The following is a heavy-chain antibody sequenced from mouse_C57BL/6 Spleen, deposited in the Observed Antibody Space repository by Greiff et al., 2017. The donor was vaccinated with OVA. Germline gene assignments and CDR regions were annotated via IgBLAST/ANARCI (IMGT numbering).Heavy chain of an antibody. J-gene: IGHJ1*03. D-gene: IGHD1-1*01. V-gene: IGHV1-53*01. CDR1: GYTFTSYW. Sequence: QVQLQQPGTELVKPGASVKLSCKASGYTFTSYWMHWVKQRPGQGLEWIGNINPSNGGTNYNEKFKSKATLTVDKSSSTAYMQLSSLTSEDSAVYYCARSEYYGRDWYFDVWGTGTTVTVSS. CDR2: INPSNGGT. CDR3: ARSEYYGRDWYFDV.